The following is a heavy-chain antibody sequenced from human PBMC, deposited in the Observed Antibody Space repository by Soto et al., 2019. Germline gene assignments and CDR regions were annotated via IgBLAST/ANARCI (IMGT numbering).Heavy chain of an antibody. Sequence: SGPTLVNPTQTLTLTCTFSGFSLSTSGVGVGWIRQPPGKALEWLALIYWNDDKRYSPSLKSRLTITKDTSKNQVVLTMTNMDPVDTATYYCAHVVAVAGTGSPKYNWFDPWGQGTLVTVSS. CDR2: IYWNDDK. CDR1: GFSLSTSGVG. J-gene: IGHJ5*02. V-gene: IGHV2-5*01. CDR3: AHVVAVAGTGSPKYNWFDP. D-gene: IGHD6-19*01.